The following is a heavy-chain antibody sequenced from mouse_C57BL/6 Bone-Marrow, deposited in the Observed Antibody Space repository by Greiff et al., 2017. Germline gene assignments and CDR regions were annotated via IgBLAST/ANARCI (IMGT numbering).Heavy chain of an antibody. CDR2: IDPSDSYT. CDR1: GYTFTSYW. D-gene: IGHD3-2*02. Sequence: VKLQQPGAELVMPGASVKLSCKASGYTFTSYWMHWVKQRPGQGLEWIGEIDPSDSYTNYTQKFKGKSTLTVDKSSSTAYMQLSSLTSEDSAVYYCARSRQLRLSYFDYWGQGTTLTVSS. CDR3: ARSRQLRLSYFDY. V-gene: IGHV1-69*01. J-gene: IGHJ2*01.